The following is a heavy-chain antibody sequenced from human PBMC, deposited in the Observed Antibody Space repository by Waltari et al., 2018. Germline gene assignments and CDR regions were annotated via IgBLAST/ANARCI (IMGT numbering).Heavy chain of an antibody. V-gene: IGHV3-48*01. CDR1: GFSVGSYG. J-gene: IGHJ4*02. CDR3: APMGASRLTWTD. Sequence: EVQLVESGGGLVQPGGSLRLSCAASGFSVGSYGMNLVRQAPGKGLEWVAHISGGGYPIYYADSVKGRFTISRDNAKNSLFLQMNGLRAEDTAVYYCAPMGASRLTWTDWGQGTLVTVSS. CDR2: ISGGGYPI. D-gene: IGHD1-26*01.